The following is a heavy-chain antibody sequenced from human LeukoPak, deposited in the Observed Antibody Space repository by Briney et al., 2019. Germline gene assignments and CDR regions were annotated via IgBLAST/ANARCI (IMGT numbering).Heavy chain of an antibody. CDR2: IRSKAYGGTT. J-gene: IGHJ4*02. CDR1: GFSFSTYW. CDR3: TRASGDYGDY. V-gene: IGHV3-49*04. Sequence: PGGSLRLSCAASGFSFSTYWMSWVRQTPEKGLEWVGFIRSKAYGGTTEYAASVKGRFTISRDDSKSIAYLQMNSLKTEDTAVYYCTRASGDYGDYWGQGTLVTVSS. D-gene: IGHD3-10*01.